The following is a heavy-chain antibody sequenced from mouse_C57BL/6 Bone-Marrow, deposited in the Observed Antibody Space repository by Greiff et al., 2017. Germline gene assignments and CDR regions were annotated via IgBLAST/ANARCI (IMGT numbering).Heavy chain of an antibody. CDR3: AREGARASYYFDY. Sequence: QVQLQQPGAELVMPGASVKLSCKASGYTFTSYWMHWVKQRPGQGLEWIGEIDPSDSYTNYNQKFKGKATLTADKSSSTAYMQLSSLTSDDSAVYYCAREGARASYYFDYWGQGTTLTVSS. J-gene: IGHJ2*01. CDR1: GYTFTSYW. V-gene: IGHV1-69*01. D-gene: IGHD3-1*01. CDR2: IDPSDSYT.